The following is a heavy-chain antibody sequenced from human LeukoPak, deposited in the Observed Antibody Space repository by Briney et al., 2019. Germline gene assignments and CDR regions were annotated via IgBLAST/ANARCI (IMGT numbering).Heavy chain of an antibody. J-gene: IGHJ4*02. CDR1: GFTVSDNY. CDR2: IYSGGST. Sequence: GGSLRLSCAASGFTVSDNYISWVRQAPGKGLEWVSVIYSGGSTKYADSVKARFTISRDNSKNTVYLQMDSLRADDTAVYYCARATLDNWGQGTLVTVSS. V-gene: IGHV3-53*01. CDR3: ARATLDN.